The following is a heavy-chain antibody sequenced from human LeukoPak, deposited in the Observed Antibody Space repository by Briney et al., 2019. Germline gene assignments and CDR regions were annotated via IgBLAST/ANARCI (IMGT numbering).Heavy chain of an antibody. Sequence: ASVKVSCKASGGTFSSYAISWVRQAPGQGLEWMGGIIPIFGTANYAQKFQGRVTITADESTSTAYMELSSLRSEDTAVYYCARWGRGCSSTSCYKGTWFDPWGQGTLVTVSS. CDR2: IIPIFGTA. D-gene: IGHD2-2*01. CDR3: ARWGRGCSSTSCYKGTWFDP. V-gene: IGHV1-69*01. CDR1: GGTFSSYA. J-gene: IGHJ5*02.